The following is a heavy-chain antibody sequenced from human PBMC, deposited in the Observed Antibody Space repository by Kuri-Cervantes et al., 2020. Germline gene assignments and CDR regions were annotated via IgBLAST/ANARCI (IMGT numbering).Heavy chain of an antibody. V-gene: IGHV7-4-1*02. Sequence: ASVKVSCKASGYTFTSYAMNWVRQAPGQGLEWMGWINTNTGNPTYAQGFTGRFVFFLDTSVSTAYLEINSLKSEDTAVYYCARDHGGFWSGYSNDAFDIWGQGTKVTVSS. J-gene: IGHJ3*02. CDR1: GYTFTSYA. CDR3: ARDHGGFWSGYSNDAFDI. CDR2: INTNTGNP. D-gene: IGHD3-3*01.